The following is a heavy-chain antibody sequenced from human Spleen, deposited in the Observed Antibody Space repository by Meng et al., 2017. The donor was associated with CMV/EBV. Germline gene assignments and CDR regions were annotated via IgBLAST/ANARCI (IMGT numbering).Heavy chain of an antibody. D-gene: IGHD5-12*01. CDR1: GFTFSSYA. V-gene: IGHV3-23*01. CDR3: AKGMKTWWLRLGSGFYGMDV. Sequence: GGSPRLSCAASGFTFSSYAMSWVCQAPGKGLEWVSAISGSGGSTYYADSVKGRFTISRDNSKNTLYLQMNSLRAEDTAVYYCAKGMKTWWLRLGSGFYGMDVWGQGTTVTVSS. J-gene: IGHJ6*02. CDR2: ISGSGGST.